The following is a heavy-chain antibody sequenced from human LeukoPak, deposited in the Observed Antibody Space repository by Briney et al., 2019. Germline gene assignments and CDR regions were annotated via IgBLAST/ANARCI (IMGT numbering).Heavy chain of an antibody. V-gene: IGHV4-34*01. CDR1: GGSFSGYY. CDR3: ARRLGVETYFDY. J-gene: IGHJ4*02. Sequence: SETLSLTCAVYGGSFSGYYWSWIRQPPGKGLEWIGEINHSGSTNYNPSLKSRVTISVDTSKNQFSLKLSSVTAADMAVYYCARRLGVETYFDYWGQGTLVTVAS. CDR2: INHSGST. D-gene: IGHD3-10*01.